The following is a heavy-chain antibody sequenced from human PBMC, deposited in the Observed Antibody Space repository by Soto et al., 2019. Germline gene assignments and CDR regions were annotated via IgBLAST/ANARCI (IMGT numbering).Heavy chain of an antibody. Sequence: QEQLQASGPGLVKSSQTLSLNCTVSGGSIRTGGYYWSWVRQHPGKRLEWIGYSYYSGSTYYKPTRKSRATISVHTSKNQFPLQLSSVTAADTAVYYCARAGYHYDRSGYQNWFDRWGQGTLVTVCS. V-gene: IGHV4-31*03. CDR2: SYYSGST. J-gene: IGHJ5*02. D-gene: IGHD3-22*01. CDR1: GGSIRTGGYY. CDR3: ARAGYHYDRSGYQNWFDR.